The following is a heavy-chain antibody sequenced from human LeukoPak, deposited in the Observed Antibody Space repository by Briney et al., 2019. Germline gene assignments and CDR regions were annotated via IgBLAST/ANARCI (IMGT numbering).Heavy chain of an antibody. CDR3: ARGPHYYGSGSYPPDY. V-gene: IGHV3-74*01. D-gene: IGHD3-10*01. CDR1: GFTFSSYW. CDR2: INSDGSST. J-gene: IGHJ4*02. Sequence: GGSLRLSCAASGFTFSSYWMHWVRQAPGKGLVWVSRINSDGSSTSYADSVKGRFTISRDNAKNTLYLQMNSLRAEDTAVYHCARGPHYYGSGSYPPDYWGQGTLVTVSS.